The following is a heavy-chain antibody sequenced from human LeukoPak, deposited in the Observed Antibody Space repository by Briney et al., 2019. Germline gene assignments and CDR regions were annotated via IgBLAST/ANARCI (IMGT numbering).Heavy chain of an antibody. Sequence: ASVKVSCKASGYTFTGYYMHWVRQAPGQGLEWMGWINPNSGGTNYAQKFQGRVTMTRDTSISIAYMELSRLRSDDTAVYYCARDQEGATTPDYWGQGTLVTVSS. D-gene: IGHD1-26*01. CDR1: GYTFTGYY. V-gene: IGHV1-2*02. CDR3: ARDQEGATTPDY. CDR2: INPNSGGT. J-gene: IGHJ4*02.